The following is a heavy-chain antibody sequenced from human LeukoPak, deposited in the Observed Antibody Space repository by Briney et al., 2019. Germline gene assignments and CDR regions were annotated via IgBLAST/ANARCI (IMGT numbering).Heavy chain of an antibody. CDR2: INHSGST. Sequence: PSETLSLTCEVSGGSFSDNSWTWIRQPPGKGLEWIGEINHSGSTKYNPSLKSRVTISIDSSKNRFSLKLSSVTAADTAVYFCARGRGQYDSSGYYPVYDSWGQGTLVTVS. J-gene: IGHJ4*02. CDR1: GGSFSDNS. CDR3: ARGRGQYDSSGYYPVYDS. D-gene: IGHD3-22*01. V-gene: IGHV4-34*01.